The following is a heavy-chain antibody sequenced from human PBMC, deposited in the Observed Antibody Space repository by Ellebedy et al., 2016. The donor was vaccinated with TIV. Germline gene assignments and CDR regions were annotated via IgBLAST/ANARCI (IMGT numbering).Heavy chain of an antibody. D-gene: IGHD3-10*01. CDR2: ISSTANTI. CDR3: ARDTLLPATTGLDY. Sequence: GESLKISCAASGFTFSTYTMNWVRQAPGKGLEWISYISSTANTIYYADSVKGRFTISRDNAKNSLSLQMNSLRAEDTAVYYCARDTLLPATTGLDYWGPGTLVTVSS. CDR1: GFTFSTYT. J-gene: IGHJ4*02. V-gene: IGHV3-48*04.